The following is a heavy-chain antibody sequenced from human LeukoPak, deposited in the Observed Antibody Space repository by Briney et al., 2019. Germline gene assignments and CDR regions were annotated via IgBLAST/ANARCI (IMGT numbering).Heavy chain of an antibody. V-gene: IGHV3-23*01. J-gene: IGHJ3*01. CDR3: ARHVAIGIRAFDF. CDR2: ISGPGETT. D-gene: IGHD1-14*01. CDR1: GFTFSTYV. Sequence: PGGSLRPSCAVSGFTFSTYVMSWVRQAPGKGLEWVSVISGPGETTYYADSVKGRFTISRDNSMNMLYLQMNSLRAEDTAVYYCARHVAIGIRAFDFWGQGTMVTVSS.